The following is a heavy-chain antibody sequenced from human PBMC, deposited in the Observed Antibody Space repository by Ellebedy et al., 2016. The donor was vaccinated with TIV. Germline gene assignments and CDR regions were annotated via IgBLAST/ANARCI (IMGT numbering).Heavy chain of an antibody. V-gene: IGHV3-7*01. D-gene: IGHD4-23*01. CDR3: ATTLNYGGNCFFDN. Sequence: GESLKISCGASGFTFSNYWMNWVRQAPGKGLEWVANIKQDGSEKYYVDSVKGRFTISRDNAKNSVDLQMNTLSAEDTAVYYCATTLNYGGNCFFDNWGQGTLVTVSS. CDR2: IKQDGSEK. J-gene: IGHJ4*02. CDR1: GFTFSNYW.